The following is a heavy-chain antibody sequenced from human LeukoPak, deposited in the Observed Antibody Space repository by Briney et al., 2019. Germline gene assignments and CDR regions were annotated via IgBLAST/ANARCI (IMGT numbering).Heavy chain of an antibody. CDR2: INPSSGGT. V-gene: IGHV1-2*02. CDR1: GYTFTGYY. CDR3: ASSPSWIQLSSIGY. D-gene: IGHD5-18*01. Sequence: ASVKVSCKSSGYTFTGYYMHWVRQAPGQGLEWMGWINPSSGGTNYAQKFQGRVTMTRDTSISTAYMELSRLRSDDTAVYYCASSPSWIQLSSIGYWGQGTLVTVSS. J-gene: IGHJ4*02.